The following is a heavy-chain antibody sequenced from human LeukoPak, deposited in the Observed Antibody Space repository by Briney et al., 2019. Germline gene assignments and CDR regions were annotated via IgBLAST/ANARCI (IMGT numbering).Heavy chain of an antibody. V-gene: IGHV3-30*04. CDR1: GFTFSSYA. J-gene: IGHJ6*02. CDR3: ARESPGPEYYYYYGMDV. CDR2: ISYDGSNK. Sequence: GRSLRLSCAASGFTFSSYAMHWVRQAPGKGLEWVAVISYDGSNKYYADSVKGRLTISRDNSKNTLYLQMDSLRAEDTAVYYCARESPGPEYYYYYGMDVWGQGTTVTVSS.